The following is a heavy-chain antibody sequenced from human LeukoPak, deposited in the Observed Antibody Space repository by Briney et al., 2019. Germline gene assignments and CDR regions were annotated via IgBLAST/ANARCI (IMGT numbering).Heavy chain of an antibody. D-gene: IGHD2/OR15-2a*01. CDR2: IHPDDSDT. CDR1: WDTSSSDW. V-gene: IGHV5-51*01. Sequence: GESLKISCEESWDTSSSDWIGWVRQMPGKGLEWMGIIHPDDSDTRYSPSFQGQVTISADKSISTAYLQWRSLKASDTAMYYCSSRYCNVRNCYYFDYWGQGTLVTVSS. J-gene: IGHJ4*02. CDR3: SSRYCNVRNCYYFDY.